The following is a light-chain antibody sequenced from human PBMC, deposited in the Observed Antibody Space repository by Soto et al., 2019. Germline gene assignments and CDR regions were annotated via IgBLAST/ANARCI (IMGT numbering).Light chain of an antibody. CDR2: DAS. Sequence: GDRVTITCRASQSISNWLAWYQQKPEKAPKLLIYDASSLESGVPSRFSGSGSGTEFTLAISSLQPDDFATYYCQQYNRSPLGPGTKVAIK. J-gene: IGKJ3*01. V-gene: IGKV1-5*01. CDR3: QQYNRSP. CDR1: QSISNW.